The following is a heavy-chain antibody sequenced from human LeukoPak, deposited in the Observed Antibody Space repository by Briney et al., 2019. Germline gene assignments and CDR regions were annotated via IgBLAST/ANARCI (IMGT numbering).Heavy chain of an antibody. CDR1: GYSISSDYY. J-gene: IGHJ4*01. D-gene: IGHD6-19*01. Sequence: SETLSLTXAVSGYSISSDYYWGWIRQPPGNGLEWIGSIYHSGSTYYNPSLKSRVTMSVDTSRNQFSLTLTSVTAADTAVYYCARHPSEEQWPYYFDYWGHGTLVTVSS. V-gene: IGHV4-38-2*01. CDR3: ARHPSEEQWPYYFDY. CDR2: IYHSGST.